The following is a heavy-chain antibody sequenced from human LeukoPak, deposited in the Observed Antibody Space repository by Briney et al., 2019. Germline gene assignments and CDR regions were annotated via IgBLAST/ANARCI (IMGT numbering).Heavy chain of an antibody. CDR3: ARGRRGYSSSWSY. J-gene: IGHJ4*02. V-gene: IGHV4-34*01. CDR2: INHSGST. Sequence: PSETLSLTCAVYGGSFSGYYWSWIRQPPGKGLEWIGEINHSGSTNYNPSLKSRVTISVDTSKNQFSLKLSSVTAADTAVYYCARGRRGYSSSWSYWGQGTLVTVSS. D-gene: IGHD6-13*01. CDR1: GGSFSGYY.